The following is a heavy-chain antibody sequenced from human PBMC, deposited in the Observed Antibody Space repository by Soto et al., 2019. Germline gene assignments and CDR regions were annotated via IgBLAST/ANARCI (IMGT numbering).Heavy chain of an antibody. CDR2: ISSTGRTI. Sequence: QVQLVESGGGLVKPGGSLRLSCGASGFTFSNYYMSWLRQAPGKGLEWVSYISSTGRTIYYADSVKGRFTVSRDNAQNSLSLKLNSLRVEDTAVYYCARSYSSGWEFDYWGQGTQVTVSS. J-gene: IGHJ4*02. V-gene: IGHV3-11*01. CDR1: GFTFSNYY. CDR3: ARSYSSGWEFDY. D-gene: IGHD6-19*01.